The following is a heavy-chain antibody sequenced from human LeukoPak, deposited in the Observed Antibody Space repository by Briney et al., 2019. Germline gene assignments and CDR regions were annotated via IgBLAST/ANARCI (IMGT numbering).Heavy chain of an antibody. D-gene: IGHD3-3*01. CDR3: ASSGIFDDFWSGYYGFDY. CDR2: IKQDGSEK. V-gene: IGHV3-7*01. Sequence: GGSLRLSCAASGLTFTTYWMSWVRQAPGKGLEWVANIKQDGSEKYYVDSVKGRFIISRDNAKKSLYLQMNSLRAEDTAVYYCASSGIFDDFWSGYYGFDYWGQGTLVTVSS. CDR1: GLTFTTYW. J-gene: IGHJ4*02.